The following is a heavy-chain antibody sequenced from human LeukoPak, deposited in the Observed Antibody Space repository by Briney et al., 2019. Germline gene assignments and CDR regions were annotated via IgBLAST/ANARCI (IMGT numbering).Heavy chain of an antibody. CDR3: ARGGGLDV. V-gene: IGHV3-7*03. Sequence: GGSMRLSCAASGFTFSSYAMNWARQAPGKGLEWVASINHNGNVNYYVDSVKGRFTISRDNAKNSLYLQMSNLRAEDTAVYFCARGGGLDVWGQGATVTVSS. D-gene: IGHD3-16*01. CDR1: GFTFSSYA. J-gene: IGHJ6*02. CDR2: INHNGNVN.